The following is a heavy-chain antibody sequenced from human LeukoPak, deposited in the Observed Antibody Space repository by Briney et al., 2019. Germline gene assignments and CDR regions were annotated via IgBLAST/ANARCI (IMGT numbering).Heavy chain of an antibody. CDR2: IFSGGST. V-gene: IGHV3-53*01. CDR3: AREIAVAGMPDYYYYYMDV. D-gene: IGHD6-19*01. Sequence: GGSRKPPGEPSGFPAITTYISWVRRPQGKGWGGAQVIFSGGSTYYADSVKGRFTISRDNSKNTLYLQMNSLRAEDTAVYYCAREIAVAGMPDYYYYYMDVWGKGTTVTVSS. J-gene: IGHJ6*03. CDR1: GFPAITTY.